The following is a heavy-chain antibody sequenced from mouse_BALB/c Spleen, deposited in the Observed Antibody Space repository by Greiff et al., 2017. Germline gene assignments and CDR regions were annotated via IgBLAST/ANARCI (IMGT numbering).Heavy chain of an antibody. D-gene: IGHD4-1*01. CDR1: GFSLTDYG. J-gene: IGHJ3*01. CDR2: IWGGGST. V-gene: IGHV2-6-5*01. CDR3: ARDGGDWETRFAY. Sequence: VKLMESGPGLVAPSQSLSITCTVSGFSLTDYGVSWIRQPPGKGLEWLGVIWGGGSTYYNSALKSRLSISKDNSKSQVFLKMNSLQTDDTAMYYCARDGGDWETRFAYWGQGTLVTVSA.